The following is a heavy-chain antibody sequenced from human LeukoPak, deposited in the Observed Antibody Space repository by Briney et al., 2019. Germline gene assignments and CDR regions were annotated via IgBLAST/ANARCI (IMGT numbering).Heavy chain of an antibody. V-gene: IGHV3-23*01. CDR3: AKDPEYYDILTGYHQDDY. Sequence: GGSLRLSGAASGFTFSSYAMSWVRQAPGKGLEWVSAISGSGGSTYYADSVKGRFTISRDNSKNTLYLKMNSLRAVDTAVYYCAKDPEYYDILTGYHQDDYWGQGTLVTVSS. CDR1: GFTFSSYA. J-gene: IGHJ4*02. CDR2: ISGSGGST. D-gene: IGHD3-9*01.